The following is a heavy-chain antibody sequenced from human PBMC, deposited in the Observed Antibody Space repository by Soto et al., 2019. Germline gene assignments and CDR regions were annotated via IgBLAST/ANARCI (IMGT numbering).Heavy chain of an antibody. CDR2: INPNSGGT. J-gene: IGHJ4*02. CDR1: GYTFTGYY. D-gene: IGHD6-19*01. Sequence: QVQLVQSGAEVTKPGASVKVSCKASGYTFTGYYMHWVRQAPGQGLEWMGWINPNSGGTNYAQKFQGWVTMTRDTSISTAYMELSRLRSDDTAVYYCARARGYSSGWYYFDYWGQGTLVTVSS. V-gene: IGHV1-2*04. CDR3: ARARGYSSGWYYFDY.